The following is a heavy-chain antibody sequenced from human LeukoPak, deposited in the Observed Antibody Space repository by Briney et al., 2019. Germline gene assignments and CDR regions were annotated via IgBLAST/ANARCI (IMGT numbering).Heavy chain of an antibody. CDR2: IYYSGST. Sequence: ASETLSLTCGVYGGSFSGYYWSWIRQPPGKGLEWIGYIYYSGSTNYNPSLKSRVTISVDTSKNQFSLELSSVTAADTAVYYCARDVAARHYFDYWGQGTLVTVSS. CDR1: GGSFSGYY. J-gene: IGHJ4*02. CDR3: ARDVAARHYFDY. V-gene: IGHV4-59*12. D-gene: IGHD6-6*01.